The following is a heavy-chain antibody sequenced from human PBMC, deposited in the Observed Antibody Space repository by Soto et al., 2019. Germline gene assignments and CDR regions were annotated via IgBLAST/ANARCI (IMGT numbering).Heavy chain of an antibody. J-gene: IGHJ4*02. CDR1: GGSISSGAYS. CDR2: IYHSGST. D-gene: IGHD3-10*01. CDR3: ARRGSGSYSDY. Sequence: SETLSLTCTVSGGSISSGAYSWSWIRQPPGKGLEWIGSIYHSGSTYYNPSLKSRVTISVDTSKNQFSMKLSSVTAADTAVYYCARRGSGSYSDYWGQGTLVTVSS. V-gene: IGHV4-30-2*05.